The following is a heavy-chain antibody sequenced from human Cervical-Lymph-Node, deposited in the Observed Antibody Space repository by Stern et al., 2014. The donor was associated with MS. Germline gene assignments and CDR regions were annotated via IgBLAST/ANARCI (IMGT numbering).Heavy chain of an antibody. CDR2: IHYSGST. V-gene: IGHV4-61*03. D-gene: IGHD4-17*01. J-gene: IGHJ2*01. CDR3: AREGHGDPKYWYFDL. CDR1: GDSVNSGSYY. Sequence: QVQLVESGPGQVKPSETLSLTCTVSGDSVNSGSYYWTWIRQPPGKGLEWIGYIHYSGSTDYNPSLRSRVTISLDPSKNHFSLKVNSVTAADTAVYYCAREGHGDPKYWYFDLWGRGTLVTVSS.